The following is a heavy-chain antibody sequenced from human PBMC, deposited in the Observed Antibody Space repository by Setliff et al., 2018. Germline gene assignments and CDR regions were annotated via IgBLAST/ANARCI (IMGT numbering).Heavy chain of an antibody. CDR1: GYTFTSYG. CDR2: ISAYNGNT. CDR3: ARDFPPLYSSSFSDAFDI. D-gene: IGHD6-6*01. V-gene: IGHV1-18*01. J-gene: IGHJ3*02. Sequence: ASVKVSCKASGYTFTSYGISWVRQAPGQWLEWMGWISAYNGNTNYAKKPQGRVTMPTDTTTSTSYMELRSLRSDDTAVYYCARDFPPLYSSSFSDAFDIWGQGTMVTVSS.